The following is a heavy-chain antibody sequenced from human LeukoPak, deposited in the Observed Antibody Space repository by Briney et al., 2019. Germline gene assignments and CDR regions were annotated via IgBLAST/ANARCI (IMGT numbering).Heavy chain of an antibody. Sequence: SVKVSCKASGGTFSSYAISWVRQAPGQGLEWMGGIIPIFGTANYAQKFQGRVTITADESPSTAYMELSSLRSEDTAVYYCAREPHDYGDYTLGYWGQGTLVTVSS. V-gene: IGHV1-69*13. J-gene: IGHJ4*02. CDR3: AREPHDYGDYTLGY. D-gene: IGHD4-17*01. CDR1: GGTFSSYA. CDR2: IIPIFGTA.